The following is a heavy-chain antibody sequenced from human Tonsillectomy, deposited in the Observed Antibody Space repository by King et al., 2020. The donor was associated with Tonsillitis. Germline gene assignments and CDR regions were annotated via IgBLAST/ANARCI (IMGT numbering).Heavy chain of an antibody. D-gene: IGHD3-3*01. Sequence: VQLVESGGGLAKPGGSLRLSCTFSGLTFSNAWMTWVRQAPGKGLEWVGRIKSKSDGETTSYAAPVRGRFSISRDDSKETVYLQMNSLKYEDTGVYYCTTWSGSFWGRGRWVTVSS. J-gene: IGHJ4*02. CDR2: IKSKSDGETT. CDR3: TTWSGSF. V-gene: IGHV3-15*05. CDR1: GLTFSNAW.